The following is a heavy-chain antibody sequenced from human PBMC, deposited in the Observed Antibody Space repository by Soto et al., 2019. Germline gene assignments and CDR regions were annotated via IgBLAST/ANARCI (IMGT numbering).Heavy chain of an antibody. V-gene: IGHV3-30*18. CDR1: GFTFSSYG. D-gene: IGHD1-26*01. J-gene: IGHJ6*02. Sequence: QVQLVESGGGVVQPGRSLRLSCAASGFTFSSYGMHWVRQAPGKGLEWVAVISYDGSNKYYADSVKGRFTISRDNSKNPRYLQMNSLRAEDTAVYYCAKEGVGATKDYYYYYGMDVWGQGTTVTVSS. CDR2: ISYDGSNK. CDR3: AKEGVGATKDYYYYYGMDV.